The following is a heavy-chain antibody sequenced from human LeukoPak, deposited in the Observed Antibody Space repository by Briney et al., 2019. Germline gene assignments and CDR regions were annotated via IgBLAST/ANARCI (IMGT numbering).Heavy chain of an antibody. CDR2: IKSDGST. Sequence: PGGSLRLSCAASGFTFSSYWMHWVRQTPGKGLVWVSRIKSDGSTIYADSVKGRFTISRDNARNTLYLQMNSLGVEDTAMYYCARAVTYFYGSVTYDWFDPWGQGTLVTVSS. CDR3: ARAVTYFYGSVTYDWFDP. J-gene: IGHJ5*02. V-gene: IGHV3-74*01. D-gene: IGHD3-10*01. CDR1: GFTFSSYW.